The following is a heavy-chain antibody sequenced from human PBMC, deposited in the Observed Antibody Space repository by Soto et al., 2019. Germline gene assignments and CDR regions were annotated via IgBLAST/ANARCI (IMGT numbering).Heavy chain of an antibody. D-gene: IGHD6-13*01. J-gene: IGHJ4*02. Sequence: QVQLVESGGGVDQPGRSLRLSCAASGLTFSSYGMHWVRQTPGKGLEWVAVIWYDGSDQYYADSVKGRFTISRDNSKNTLYLQMNSLRVEDTAVYYCARGSSSWSPYFDAWGQGTLVTVSS. CDR2: IWYDGSDQ. CDR1: GLTFSSYG. CDR3: ARGSSSWSPYFDA. V-gene: IGHV3-33*01.